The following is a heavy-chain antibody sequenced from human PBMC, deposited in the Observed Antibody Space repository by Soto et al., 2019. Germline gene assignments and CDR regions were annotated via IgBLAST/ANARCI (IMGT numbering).Heavy chain of an antibody. CDR2: IYYSGST. CDR1: GGSISSYY. V-gene: IGHV4-59*01. J-gene: IGHJ4*02. Sequence: SETLSLTCTVSGGSISSYYWCWMRQPPGKGLEWIGYIYYSGSTNYNPSLKSRVTISVDTSKNQFSLKLSSVTAADTAVYYCARGRNGYAPWIFDYRGQGTELTVSS. CDR3: ARGRNGYAPWIFDY. D-gene: IGHD2-2*01.